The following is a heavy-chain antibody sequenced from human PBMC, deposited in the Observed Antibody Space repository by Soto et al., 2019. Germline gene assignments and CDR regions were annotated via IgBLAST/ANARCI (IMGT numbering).Heavy chain of an antibody. CDR3: ASGGWGSSWYEGGSRIDY. CDR2: IGVAGDT. D-gene: IGHD6-13*01. Sequence: EVQLVESGGGLVQPGGSLRLSCAASGFTFSSYDMHWVRQVAGKGLEWVSAIGVAGDTYYPDSVKGRFTISRENAKNSLYRQMNSLRAEDTAVYYCASGGWGSSWYEGGSRIDYWGQGTLVAVSS. CDR1: GFTFSSYD. V-gene: IGHV3-13*01. J-gene: IGHJ4*02.